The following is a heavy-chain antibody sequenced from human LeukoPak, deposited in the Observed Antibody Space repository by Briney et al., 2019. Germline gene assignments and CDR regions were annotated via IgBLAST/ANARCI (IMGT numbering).Heavy chain of an antibody. Sequence: PGGSLRLSCAASGFTFSTYWMHWVRQAPGKGLEFVSAISTYEGRTYYADSVKHRFTISRDNSKNTLYLQMSSLRADDTAVYYCIKDRSGTYSFDYWGQGTLVTVSS. D-gene: IGHD1-26*01. CDR2: ISTYEGRT. J-gene: IGHJ4*02. V-gene: IGHV3-64D*06. CDR3: IKDRSGTYSFDY. CDR1: GFTFSTYW.